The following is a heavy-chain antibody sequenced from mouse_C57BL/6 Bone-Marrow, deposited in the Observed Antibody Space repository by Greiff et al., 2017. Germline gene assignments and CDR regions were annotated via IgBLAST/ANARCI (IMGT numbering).Heavy chain of an antibody. J-gene: IGHJ3*01. V-gene: IGHV1-81*01. D-gene: IGHD2-12*01. CDR3: AREGDDPIAY. Sequence: QVQLKESGAELARPGASVKLSCKASGYTFTSYGISWVKQRTGQGLEWIGEIYPRSGNTYYNEKFKGKATLTADKSSSTAYMELRSLTSEDSAVDFCAREGDDPIAYWGQGTLVTVSA. CDR1: GYTFTSYG. CDR2: IYPRSGNT.